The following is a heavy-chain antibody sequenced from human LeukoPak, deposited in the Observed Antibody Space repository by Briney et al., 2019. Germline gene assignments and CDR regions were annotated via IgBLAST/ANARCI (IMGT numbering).Heavy chain of an antibody. Sequence: ASVKVSCKASGYTFTGYYMHWVRQAPGQGLEWMGWINPNIGGTNYAQKFQGRVTMTRDTSISTAYMELSRLRSDDTAVYYCARELGYCSSTSCYAGALDIWGQGTLVTVSS. J-gene: IGHJ4*02. D-gene: IGHD2-2*01. V-gene: IGHV1-2*02. CDR2: INPNIGGT. CDR3: ARELGYCSSTSCYAGALDI. CDR1: GYTFTGYY.